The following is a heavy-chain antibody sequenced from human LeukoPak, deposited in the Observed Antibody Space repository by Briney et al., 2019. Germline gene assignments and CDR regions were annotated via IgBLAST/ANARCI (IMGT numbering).Heavy chain of an antibody. Sequence: GASVKVSCKASGYTFTSYGISWVRQAPGQGLEWMGWISAYNGNTNYAQKLQGRVTMTTDTSTSTAYMELRSLRSDDTAVYYCARDQLNYYGSGSSFDYWGQGTLVTVSS. V-gene: IGHV1-18*01. CDR3: ARDQLNYYGSGSSFDY. J-gene: IGHJ4*02. CDR1: GYTFTSYG. D-gene: IGHD3-10*01. CDR2: ISAYNGNT.